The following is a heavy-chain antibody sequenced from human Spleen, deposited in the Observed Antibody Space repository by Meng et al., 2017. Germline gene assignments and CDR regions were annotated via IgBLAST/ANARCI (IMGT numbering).Heavy chain of an antibody. Sequence: GGSLRLSCKGSGYSFANYWIGWVRQMPGKGLDYMGIIYPGDSDAQYSPSFQGQVTLSADKSINTAYLHWSSLKASDTAMYYCATSDYYATGVDAFDVWGQGTMVTVSS. CDR1: GYSFANYW. CDR3: ATSDYYATGVDAFDV. V-gene: IGHV5-51*01. D-gene: IGHD3-10*01. CDR2: IYPGDSDA. J-gene: IGHJ3*01.